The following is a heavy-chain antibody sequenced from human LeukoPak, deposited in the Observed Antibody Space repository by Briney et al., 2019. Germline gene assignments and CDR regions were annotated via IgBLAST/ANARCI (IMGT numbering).Heavy chain of an antibody. D-gene: IGHD6-13*01. J-gene: IGHJ4*02. V-gene: IGHV4-59*01. CDR3: ARGGSNDLIFFDY. CDR2: IYYSGST. Sequence: SETLSLTCTVSGGSISSYYWSWIRQPPGKGLEWIGYIYYSGSTNYNPSLKSRVTISVDTSKNQFSLKLSSVTAADTAVYYCARGGSNDLIFFDYWGQGTLVTVSS. CDR1: GGSISSYY.